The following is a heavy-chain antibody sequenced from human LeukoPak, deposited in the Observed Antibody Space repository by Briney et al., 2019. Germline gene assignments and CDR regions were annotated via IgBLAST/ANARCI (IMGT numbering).Heavy chain of an antibody. CDR1: GYTFSNYC. CDR3: AKDPRNILTGDYDDFDI. CDR2: LNPTYDIP. D-gene: IGHD3-9*01. Sequence: ASVKVSCKASGYTFSNYCMHWVRQAPGQGLEWMGILNPTYDIPIYAQTFEGRVTMTRDMSTSTVYMELSTLTSDDTAVYFCAKDPRNILTGDYDDFDIWGQGTMVIVSS. J-gene: IGHJ3*02. V-gene: IGHV1-46*01.